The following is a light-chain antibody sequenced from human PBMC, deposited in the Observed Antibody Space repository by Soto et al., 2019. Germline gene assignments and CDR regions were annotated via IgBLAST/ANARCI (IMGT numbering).Light chain of an antibody. CDR3: TSYTSSRTLDV. Sequence: QSVLTQPASVSGSPGQSITISCTGTSSDVGGYNYVSWYQQHPGKAPKLIIYEVSNRPTGVSNRFSGSKSGHTASLTISGLQSEDEADYFCTSYTSSRTLDVSGTGTKVTVL. J-gene: IGLJ1*01. CDR2: EVS. V-gene: IGLV2-14*01. CDR1: SSDVGGYNY.